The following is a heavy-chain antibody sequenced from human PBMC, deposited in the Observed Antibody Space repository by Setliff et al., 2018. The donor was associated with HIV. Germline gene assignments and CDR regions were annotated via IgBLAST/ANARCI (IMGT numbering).Heavy chain of an antibody. CDR2: NYHSGST. V-gene: IGHV4-38-2*01. CDR1: DYSISSGYY. D-gene: IGHD1-7*01. CDR3: ARPGVGTVSFDY. Sequence: PSETLSLTCAVSDYSISSGYYWGWIRQPPGKGLEWIGSNYHSGSTHYNPSLKSRVTISVDTSKNQFSLKLSSVTAADTAVYYCARPGVGTVSFDYWGQGTRVTVSS. J-gene: IGHJ4*02.